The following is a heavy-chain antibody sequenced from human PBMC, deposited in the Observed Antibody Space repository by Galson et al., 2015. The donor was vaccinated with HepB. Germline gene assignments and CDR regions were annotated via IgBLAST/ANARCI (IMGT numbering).Heavy chain of an antibody. J-gene: IGHJ6*02. CDR3: ARDSRYYDFWSGYQTPRGMDV. CDR1: GGTFSSYA. Sequence: SVKVSCKASGGTFSSYAISCVRQAPGQGLEWMGWISAYNGNTNYAQKLQGRVTMTTDTSTSTAYMELRSLRSDDTAVYYCARDSRYYDFWSGYQTPRGMDVWGQGTTVTVSS. D-gene: IGHD3-3*01. V-gene: IGHV1-18*01. CDR2: ISAYNGNT.